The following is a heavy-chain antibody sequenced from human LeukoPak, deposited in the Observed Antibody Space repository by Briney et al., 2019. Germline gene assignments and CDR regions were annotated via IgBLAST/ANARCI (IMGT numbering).Heavy chain of an antibody. D-gene: IGHD2-2*01. V-gene: IGHV1-69*05. CDR3: ARGEIVVVPTEAPYYHYMDV. CDR2: IIPIFGTA. Sequence: ASVKVSCKASGGTFSSYAISWVRQAPGQGLEWMGGIIPIFGTANYAQKFQGRVTITTDESTSTAYMELSSLRSEDTAVYYCARGEIVVVPTEAPYYHYMDVWGKGTTVTVSS. J-gene: IGHJ6*03. CDR1: GGTFSSYA.